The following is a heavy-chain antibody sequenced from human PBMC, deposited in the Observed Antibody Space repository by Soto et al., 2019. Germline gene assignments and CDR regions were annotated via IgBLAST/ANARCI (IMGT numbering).Heavy chain of an antibody. CDR2: ISYDGSNK. V-gene: IGHV3-30-3*01. CDR1: GFTFSSYA. D-gene: IGHD3-16*01. CDR3: ARGTKRAQRSAQGGFDY. J-gene: IGHJ4*02. Sequence: GGSLRLSCAASGFTFSSYAMHWVRQAPGKGLEWVAVISYDGSNKYYADSVKGRFTISRDNSKNTLYLQMNSLRAEDTAVYYCARGTKRAQRSAQGGFDYWGQGTLVTVSS.